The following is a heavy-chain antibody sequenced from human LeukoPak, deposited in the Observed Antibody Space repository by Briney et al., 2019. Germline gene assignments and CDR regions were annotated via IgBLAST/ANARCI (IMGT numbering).Heavy chain of an antibody. CDR2: ISGSGGST. CDR1: GFTFSSYA. V-gene: IGHV3-23*01. Sequence: GGSLRLSCAASGFTFSSYAMSWVRQAPGKGLEWVSAISGSGGSTYYADSVKGRFTISRDNSKNTLYLQMNSLRDEDTAVYYCAKECEYSSSSYYFDYWGQGTLVTVSS. J-gene: IGHJ4*02. D-gene: IGHD6-6*01. CDR3: AKECEYSSSSYYFDY.